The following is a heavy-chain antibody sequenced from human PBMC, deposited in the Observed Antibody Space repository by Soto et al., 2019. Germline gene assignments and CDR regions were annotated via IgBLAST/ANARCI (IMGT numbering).Heavy chain of an antibody. D-gene: IGHD3-22*01. V-gene: IGHV4-31*03. Sequence: QVQLQESGPGLVKPSQTLSLTCTVSGGSISSGGYYWSWIRQHPGKGLEWIGYIDYSGSTYYNPSLKSRVTISVDSSKNQFSLKLSSVTAADTAVYYCARGPPITMIVVALNFDYWGQGTLVTVSS. CDR3: ARGPPITMIVVALNFDY. CDR1: GGSISSGGYY. CDR2: IDYSGST. J-gene: IGHJ4*02.